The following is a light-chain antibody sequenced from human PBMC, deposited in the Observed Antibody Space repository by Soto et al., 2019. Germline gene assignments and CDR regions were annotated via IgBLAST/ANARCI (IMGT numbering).Light chain of an antibody. V-gene: IGKV3-20*01. CDR2: GAS. J-gene: IGKJ1*01. CDR1: QSVSSY. Sequence: EIVLTQSPGTLSLSPGERATLSCRASQSVSSYLAWYQQKPGQAPRLLIYGASSRATGIPDRFSGSGSGTDFNLTISRLETEAFAVYYCKQYGRPSRTFGQGTKVEIK. CDR3: KQYGRPSRT.